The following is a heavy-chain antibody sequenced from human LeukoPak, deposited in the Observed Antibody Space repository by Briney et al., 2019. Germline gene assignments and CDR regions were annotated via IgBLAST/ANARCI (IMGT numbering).Heavy chain of an antibody. V-gene: IGHV3-23*01. CDR2: FSASAGST. CDR3: AKGGQTFDY. Sequence: GRSLRLSLAASGFTFSTYSMTWVRQAPRKGLEWVSAFSASAGSTHYADSVKGRFTISRDNSKNTLYLQMDSLRSEDTAVYYCAKGGQTFDYWGQGTLVSVSS. J-gene: IGHJ4*02. D-gene: IGHD3/OR15-3a*01. CDR1: GFTFSTYS.